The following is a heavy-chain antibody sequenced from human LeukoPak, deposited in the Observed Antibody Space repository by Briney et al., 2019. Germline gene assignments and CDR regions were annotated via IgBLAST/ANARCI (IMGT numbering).Heavy chain of an antibody. J-gene: IGHJ4*02. CDR2: ISGSSATI. Sequence: PGESLRLSCATSGFSFSIYGMNWVRQAPGKGLEWVSYISGSSATIYYADSVKGRFTISRDNSKNTLYLQMNSLRAEDTAVYYCARDRHQGYYFDYWGQGTLVTVSS. D-gene: IGHD2-2*01. CDR1: GFSFSIYG. CDR3: ARDRHQGYYFDY. V-gene: IGHV3-48*01.